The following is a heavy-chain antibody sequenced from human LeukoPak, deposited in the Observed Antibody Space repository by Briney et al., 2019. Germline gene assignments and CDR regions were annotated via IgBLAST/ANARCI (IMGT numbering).Heavy chain of an antibody. D-gene: IGHD3-9*01. J-gene: IGHJ3*02. CDR3: ARGGYYDILTGPTDDAFDI. CDR2: MNPNSGNT. Sequence: VASVKVSCKASGYTFTSYNINWVRQATGQGLEWMGWMNPNSGNTGYAQKFQGRVTITRNTSISTAYMELSSLRSEDTAVYYCARGGYYDILTGPTDDAFDIWGQGTMVTVSS. CDR1: GYTFTSYN. V-gene: IGHV1-8*01.